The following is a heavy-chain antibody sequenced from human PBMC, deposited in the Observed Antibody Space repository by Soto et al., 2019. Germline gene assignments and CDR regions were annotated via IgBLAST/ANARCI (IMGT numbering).Heavy chain of an antibody. D-gene: IGHD3-22*01. CDR3: VKANDDSSGYWDQNFQH. V-gene: IGHV3-23*01. CDR2: ISGSGGST. Sequence: EVQLLESGGSLVQPGESLTLSCAASGFTFRSYAMTWVRQAPGKGLEWVSGISGSGGSTYYADSVKGRFTIYRDNPQNKLHLQMNSLRAEETAVYYCVKANDDSSGYWDQNFQHWGQGTLVTVSS. J-gene: IGHJ1*01. CDR1: GFTFRSYA.